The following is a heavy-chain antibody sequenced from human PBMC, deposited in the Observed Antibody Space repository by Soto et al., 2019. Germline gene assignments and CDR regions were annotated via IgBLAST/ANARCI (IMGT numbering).Heavy chain of an antibody. CDR3: TRGASTVVRGAHYYYYYGMDV. V-gene: IGHV3-49*03. CDR1: GFTFGDYA. CDR2: IRSKAYGGTT. D-gene: IGHD3-10*01. J-gene: IGHJ6*02. Sequence: GGSLRLSCTASGFTFGDYAMSWFRQAPGKGLEWVGFIRSKAYGGTTEYAASVKGRFTISRDDSKSIAYLQMNSLKTEDTAVYYCTRGASTVVRGAHYYYYYGMDVWGQGTTVTVSS.